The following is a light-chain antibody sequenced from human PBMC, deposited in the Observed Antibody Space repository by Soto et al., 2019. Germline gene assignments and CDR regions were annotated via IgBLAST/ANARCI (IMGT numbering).Light chain of an antibody. J-gene: IGKJ4*01. CDR2: GAS. Sequence: EIVLTQSPGTLTLSPGERATLSGRASQSVSSSYLAWYQQKPGQAPRLLIYGASSRATGIPDRFSGSGSGTDFTLTISRLEPEDFAVYYCQQYGSSPFLTFGGGTKVDIK. CDR3: QQYGSSPFLT. CDR1: QSVSSSY. V-gene: IGKV3-20*01.